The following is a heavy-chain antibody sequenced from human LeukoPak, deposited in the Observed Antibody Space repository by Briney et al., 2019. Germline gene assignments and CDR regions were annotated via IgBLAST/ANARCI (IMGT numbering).Heavy chain of an antibody. CDR2: VYYSGST. Sequence: SETLSLTCTVSGDSISSYSWSWIRQPPGKGLEWIGYVYYSGSTNYNPSLKSRVTISADTSKNQFSLKVRSVTAADTAVYYCAREGLSISWFSLDCWGQGTLVTVSS. V-gene: IGHV4-59*01. CDR3: AREGLSISWFSLDC. CDR1: GDSISSYS. J-gene: IGHJ4*02. D-gene: IGHD6-13*01.